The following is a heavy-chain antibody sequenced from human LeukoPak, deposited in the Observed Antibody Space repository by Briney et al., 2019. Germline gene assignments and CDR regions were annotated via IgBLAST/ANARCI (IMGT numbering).Heavy chain of an antibody. V-gene: IGHV1-3*03. CDR1: GYTFTSYA. J-gene: IGHJ4*02. Sequence: ASVKVSCTASGYTFTSYAMHWVRQAPGQRLEWMGWINAGNGNTKYSQEFQGRVTITRDTSASTAYMELSSLRSEDMAVYYCARGLLEYYYDSSGLWLDYWGQGTLVTVSS. D-gene: IGHD3-22*01. CDR2: INAGNGNT. CDR3: ARGLLEYYYDSSGLWLDY.